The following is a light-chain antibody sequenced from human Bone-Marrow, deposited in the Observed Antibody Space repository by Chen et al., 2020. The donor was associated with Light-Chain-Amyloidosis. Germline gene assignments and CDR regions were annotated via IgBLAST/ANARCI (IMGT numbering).Light chain of an antibody. J-gene: IGLJ3*02. CDR2: DVN. CDR1: SSDIGGYNF. V-gene: IGLV2-14*01. CDR3: SSHTSSDTWV. Sequence: QSALTQPASVSGSPGQSLPISCTGTSSDIGGYNFVSWFQQHPGKVPKVIIYDVNNRPSGVANRFSGSKSGNTASLTISGLQAEDEADYYCSSHTSSDTWVFGGGTKLTVL.